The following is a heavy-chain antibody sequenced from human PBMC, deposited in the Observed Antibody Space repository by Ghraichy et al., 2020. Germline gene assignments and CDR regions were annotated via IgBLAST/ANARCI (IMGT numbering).Heavy chain of an antibody. Sequence: GESLNISCAASGFIFSNYNMNWVRQAPGKGLEWVSSISTSSSYIYYADSVKGRFTISRDDAKSSLYLQMNSLRAEDTAVFYCARGGESGSYYNVDWGQGTLVTVSS. V-gene: IGHV3-21*01. J-gene: IGHJ4*02. CDR3: ARGGESGSYYNVD. CDR2: ISTSSSYI. CDR1: GFIFSNYN. D-gene: IGHD3-10*01.